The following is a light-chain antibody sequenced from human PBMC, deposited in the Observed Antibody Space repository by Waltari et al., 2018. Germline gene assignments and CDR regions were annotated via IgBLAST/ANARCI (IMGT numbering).Light chain of an antibody. Sequence: QSALTQPASVSGSPGQSITISCTGTNSDVGGYDNVSWYQQHAGQAPKLVIYDVSNRPSGVSNRFSGSKSGNTASLTIAGLQAEDEANYYCNSYSTTSAPVVFGGGTTLTVL. V-gene: IGLV2-14*03. CDR3: NSYSTTSAPVV. CDR1: NSDVGGYDN. CDR2: DVS. J-gene: IGLJ2*01.